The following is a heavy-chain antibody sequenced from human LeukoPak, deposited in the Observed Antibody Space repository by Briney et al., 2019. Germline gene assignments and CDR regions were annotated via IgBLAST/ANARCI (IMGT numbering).Heavy chain of an antibody. Sequence: GGSLRLSCAASGFTFDSYTMHWVRQAPGKGLEWLSLINWDGGSTYYADSVKGRFTISRDNAKNSLYLQMNSLRAEDTAVYYCAREEYCSSTSCPIDYWGQGTLVTVSS. CDR2: INWDGGST. J-gene: IGHJ4*02. D-gene: IGHD2-2*01. CDR3: AREEYCSSTSCPIDY. CDR1: GFTFDSYT. V-gene: IGHV3-43*01.